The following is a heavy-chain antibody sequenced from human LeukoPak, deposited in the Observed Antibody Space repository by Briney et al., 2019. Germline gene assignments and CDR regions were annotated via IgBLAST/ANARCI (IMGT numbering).Heavy chain of an antibody. V-gene: IGHV3-48*04. CDR2: IKSVGGTT. CDR3: ARSIMYGDHGEDI. CDR1: GFNFNSYS. D-gene: IGHD4-17*01. Sequence: GGSLRLSCEASGFNFNSYSFNWVRQAPGKGLEWISYIKSVGGTTFYADSVKGRFTISRDNAKNTVYLQMDSLRAEDAAIYYCARSIMYGDHGEDIWGQGTVVAVSS. J-gene: IGHJ3*02.